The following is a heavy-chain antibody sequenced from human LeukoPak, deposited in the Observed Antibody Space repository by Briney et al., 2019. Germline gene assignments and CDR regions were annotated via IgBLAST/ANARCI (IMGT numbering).Heavy chain of an antibody. CDR2: IIPILGIA. CDR3: ARGAWNYPYYFDY. D-gene: IGHD1-7*01. Sequence: ASVKVSCKASGGTFSSYTISWVRQAPGRGLEWIGRIIPILGIANYAQKFQGRVTITADKSTSTAYMELSSLRSEDTAVYYCARGAWNYPYYFDYWGQGTLVTVSS. V-gene: IGHV1-69*02. CDR1: GGTFSSYT. J-gene: IGHJ4*02.